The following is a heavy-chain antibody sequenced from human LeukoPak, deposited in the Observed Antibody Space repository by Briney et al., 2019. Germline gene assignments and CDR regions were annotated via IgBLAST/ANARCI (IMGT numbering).Heavy chain of an antibody. CDR3: ARGLNYYDSSGYLDY. J-gene: IGHJ4*02. D-gene: IGHD3-22*01. CDR2: IIPIFGTA. Sequence: ASVTVSCKASGGSFSSYAISWVRQAPGQGLEWMGRIIPIFGTANYAQKFQARVTITTDETTSKAYMELSSLRSEDTAVYYCARGLNYYDSSGYLDYWGQGTLVTVSS. CDR1: GGSFSSYA. V-gene: IGHV1-69*05.